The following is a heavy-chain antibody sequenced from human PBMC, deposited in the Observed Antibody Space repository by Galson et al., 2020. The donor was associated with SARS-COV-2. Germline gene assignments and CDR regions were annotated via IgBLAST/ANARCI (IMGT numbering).Heavy chain of an antibody. V-gene: IGHV1-3*01. Sequence: ASVKVSCKASGFIFTNYVIYWVRQAPGQSLEWMGWITGGNGNTNYSQKFQGRVTITRDTSASTAYMEVSSLRPEDTAVYYGARSMNGSGRRVTIFGPVSPYFYYMDVWGKGTTVTVSS. J-gene: IGHJ6*03. CDR1: GFIFTNYV. D-gene: IGHD3-3*01. CDR3: ARSMNGSGRRVTIFGPVSPYFYYMDV. CDR2: ITGGNGNT.